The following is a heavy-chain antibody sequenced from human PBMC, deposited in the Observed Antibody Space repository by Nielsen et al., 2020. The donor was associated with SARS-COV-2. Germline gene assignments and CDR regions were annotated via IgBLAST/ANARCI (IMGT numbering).Heavy chain of an antibody. Sequence: ASVKVSCKASGYTFTSYYMHWVRQAPGQGLEWMGIINPSGGSTSYAQKLQGRVTMTTDTSTSTAYMELRSLRSDDTAVYYCARVSIVGASPLDYWGQGTLVTVSS. CDR2: INPSGGST. V-gene: IGHV1-46*01. CDR3: ARVSIVGASPLDY. J-gene: IGHJ4*02. CDR1: GYTFTSYY. D-gene: IGHD1-26*01.